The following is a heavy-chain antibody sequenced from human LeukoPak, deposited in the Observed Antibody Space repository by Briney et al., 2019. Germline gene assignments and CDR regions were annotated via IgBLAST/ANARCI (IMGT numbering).Heavy chain of an antibody. CDR2: ISTYNANT. CDR1: GYTFTSSG. J-gene: IGHJ4*02. CDR3: ARADLASGSYPQYYFDY. V-gene: IGHV1-18*01. Sequence: ASVKVSCKASGYTFTSSGISWVRQAPGQGLEWMGWISTYNANTNYAQKLQGRVTITADESTSTAYMELSSLRSEDTAVYYCARADLASGSYPQYYFDYWGQGTLVTVSS. D-gene: IGHD1-26*01.